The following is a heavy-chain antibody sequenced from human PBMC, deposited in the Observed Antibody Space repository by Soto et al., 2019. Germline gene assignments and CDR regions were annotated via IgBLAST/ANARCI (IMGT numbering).Heavy chain of an antibody. J-gene: IGHJ5*02. Sequence: ASVKVSCKTSGDTFTNFGLSWLRQSPGQGLEWMGWIATYNTNRNYAQKFQGRLTLTTDTSTSTAYMELNSLRAKDTAVYYCAKDLSRHEANWFDPWGQGTLVTVSS. CDR1: GDTFTNFG. CDR2: IATYNTNR. CDR3: AKDLSRHEANWFDP. V-gene: IGHV1-18*01.